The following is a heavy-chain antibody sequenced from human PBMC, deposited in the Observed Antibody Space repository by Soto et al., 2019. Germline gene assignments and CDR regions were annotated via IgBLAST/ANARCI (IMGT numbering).Heavy chain of an antibody. CDR2: INHSGST. J-gene: IGHJ4*02. V-gene: IGHV4-34*01. CDR3: ARSCGSGEDY. Sequence: QVQLQQWGAGLLKPSETLSLTCAVYGGSFSGYYWSWIRQPPGKGLEWIGEINHSGSTNYNPSLKSRVTISVDTSKNQFSLKLSSVTAADTAVYYCARSCGSGEDYWGQGTLVTVSS. D-gene: IGHD6-19*01. CDR1: GGSFSGYY.